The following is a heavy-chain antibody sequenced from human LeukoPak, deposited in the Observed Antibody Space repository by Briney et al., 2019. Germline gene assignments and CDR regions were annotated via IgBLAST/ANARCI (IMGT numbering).Heavy chain of an antibody. CDR2: IHYTGTT. D-gene: IGHD6-13*01. CDR3: ARDCGSSWSEHYFDY. Sequence: SETLSLTCTVSGGSISSSTYYWGWIRQPPGKGLEWIATIHYTGTTFYNPSLKSRVTISVDTSKNQFSLKLSSVTAADTAVYYCARDCGSSWSEHYFDYWGQGTLVTVSS. CDR1: GGSISSSTYY. V-gene: IGHV4-39*07. J-gene: IGHJ4*02.